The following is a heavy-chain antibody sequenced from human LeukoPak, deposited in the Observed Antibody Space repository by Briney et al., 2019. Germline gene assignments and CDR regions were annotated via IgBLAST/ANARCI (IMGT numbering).Heavy chain of an antibody. D-gene: IGHD5-12*01. CDR2: MNPNSGNT. Sequence: ASVRVSCKASGYSFSSNDINWVRQATGQGLEWMGWMNPNSGNTGHAQKFQGRVTMTKNTSISTAYMELSSLRSEDTAVYYCARDQSRGYGFDYWGQGTLVTVSS. CDR1: GYSFSSND. J-gene: IGHJ4*02. CDR3: ARDQSRGYGFDY. V-gene: IGHV1-8*01.